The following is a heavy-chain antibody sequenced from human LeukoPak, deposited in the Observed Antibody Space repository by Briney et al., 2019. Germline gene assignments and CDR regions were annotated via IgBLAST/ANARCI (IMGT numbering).Heavy chain of an antibody. CDR3: ARGKNSRYSSGWYEEGFDY. J-gene: IGHJ4*02. D-gene: IGHD6-19*01. CDR1: GGTFSSYA. CDR2: IIPIFGTA. Sequence: ASVKVSCKASGGTFSSYAISWVRQAPGQGLEWMGGIIPIFGTANYAQKFQGRVTITADKSTSTAYMELSSLRSEDTAVYYCARGKNSRYSSGWYEEGFDYWGQGTLVTVSS. V-gene: IGHV1-69*06.